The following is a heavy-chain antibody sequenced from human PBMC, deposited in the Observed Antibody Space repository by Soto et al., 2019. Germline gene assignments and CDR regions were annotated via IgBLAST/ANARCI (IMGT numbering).Heavy chain of an antibody. Sequence: EVHLLESGGGLVQPGGSLRLSCAASGFTFSSYAMSWVRQAPGKGLEWVSAISGSGGSTYYADSVKGRFTISRDNSKNTLFLQMNSLGAEDTAIYYCAKVGQWLVRGGYWGQGTLVTVSS. V-gene: IGHV3-23*01. D-gene: IGHD6-19*01. J-gene: IGHJ4*02. CDR3: AKVGQWLVRGGY. CDR2: ISGSGGST. CDR1: GFTFSSYA.